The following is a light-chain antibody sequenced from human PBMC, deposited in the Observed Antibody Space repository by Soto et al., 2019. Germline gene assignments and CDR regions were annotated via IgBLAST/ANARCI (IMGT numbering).Light chain of an antibody. J-gene: IGKJ1*01. CDR1: QSISSY. Sequence: DIQMTQYTSSLSASVGDRVTITCRASQSISSYLNWYQQKPGKAPKLLIYAASSLQSGVPSRFSGSGSGTDFTLTISSLQPEDFATYYCQQSYSTPRTFGQGTKVAIK. CDR2: AAS. V-gene: IGKV1-39*01. CDR3: QQSYSTPRT.